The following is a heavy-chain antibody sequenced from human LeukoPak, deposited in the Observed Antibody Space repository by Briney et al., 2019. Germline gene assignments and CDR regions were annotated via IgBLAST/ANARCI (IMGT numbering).Heavy chain of an antibody. CDR2: IYPGDSDT. Sequence: GESLQISCKGSGYSFTSYWIGWVRQMPGKGLEWMGIIYPGDSDTRYSPSFQGQVTISADKSISTAYLQWSSLKASDTAMYYCARRNYDILTYYYGMDVWGQGTTVTVSS. CDR3: ARRNYDILTYYYGMDV. J-gene: IGHJ6*02. V-gene: IGHV5-51*01. D-gene: IGHD3-9*01. CDR1: GYSFTSYW.